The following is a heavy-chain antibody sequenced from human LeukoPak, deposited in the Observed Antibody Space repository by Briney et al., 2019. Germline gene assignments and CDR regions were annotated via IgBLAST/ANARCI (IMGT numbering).Heavy chain of an antibody. CDR3: AKCTPAYYDSSGLYGLDY. J-gene: IGHJ4*02. CDR2: INSDGSST. V-gene: IGHV3-74*01. Sequence: GGSLRLSCAASGFTFSSYWMHWVRQAPGKGLVWVSRINSDGSSTSYADSVKGRFTISRDNAKNTLYLQMNSLRAEDTAVYYCAKCTPAYYDSSGLYGLDYWGQGTLVTVSS. CDR1: GFTFSSYW. D-gene: IGHD3-22*01.